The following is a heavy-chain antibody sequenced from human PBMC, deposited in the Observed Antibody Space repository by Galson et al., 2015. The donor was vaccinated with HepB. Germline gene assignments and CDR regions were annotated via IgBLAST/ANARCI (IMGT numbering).Heavy chain of an antibody. D-gene: IGHD6-6*01. CDR2: IIPIFGTA. Sequence: SLTHSCEASGGTFSGYARSGVRQAPGEGLEWMGGIIPIFGTANYAQKFQGRVTITADESTSPAYMELSSLRSEDTAVYYCARMGRGSSSLYYYYYMDVWGKGTTVTVSS. V-gene: IGHV1-69*13. J-gene: IGHJ6*03. CDR1: GGTFSGYA. CDR3: ARMGRGSSSLYYYYYMDV.